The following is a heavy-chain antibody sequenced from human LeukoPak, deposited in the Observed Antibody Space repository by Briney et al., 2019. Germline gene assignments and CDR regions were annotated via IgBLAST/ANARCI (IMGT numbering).Heavy chain of an antibody. V-gene: IGHV3-21*01. D-gene: IGHD3-3*01. J-gene: IGHJ6*03. Sequence: GGSLRLSCAASGFTFSSYSMNWVRQAPGKGLEWVSSISSSSSYMYYADSVKGRFTISRDNAKNSLYLQMNSLRAEDTAVYYCARDPDYDFWSGYFYYYYMDVWGKGTTVTFSS. CDR3: ARDPDYDFWSGYFYYYYMDV. CDR2: ISSSSSYM. CDR1: GFTFSSYS.